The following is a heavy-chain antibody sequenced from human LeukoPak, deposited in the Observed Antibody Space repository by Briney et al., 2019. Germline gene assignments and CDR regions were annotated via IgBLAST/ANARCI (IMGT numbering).Heavy chain of an antibody. Sequence: SGTLSLTCAVYGGSFSGYYWSWIRQPPGKGLEWIGEINDSGRPSCSPSLKSRVSISVDTSKNQFSLKLSSVTAADTAVYYCARVIDYDISGYYLGYWGQGNRVTVSS. CDR3: ARVIDYDISGYYLGY. V-gene: IGHV4-34*01. CDR1: GGSFSGYY. D-gene: IGHD3-22*01. CDR2: INDSGRP. J-gene: IGHJ4*02.